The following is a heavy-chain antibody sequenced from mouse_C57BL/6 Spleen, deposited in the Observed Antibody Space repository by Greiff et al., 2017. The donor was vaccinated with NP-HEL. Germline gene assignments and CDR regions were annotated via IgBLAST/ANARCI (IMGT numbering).Heavy chain of an antibody. CDR3: AREFLYYAMDY. CDR2: IYPGDGDT. Sequence: VQLQQSGAELVKPGASVKISCKASGYAFSSYWMNWVKQRPGKGLEWIGQIYPGDGDTNYNGKFKGKATLTADKSSSTAYMQLSSLTSEDSAVYFCAREFLYYAMDYWGQGTSVTVSS. V-gene: IGHV1-80*01. CDR1: GYAFSSYW. J-gene: IGHJ4*01.